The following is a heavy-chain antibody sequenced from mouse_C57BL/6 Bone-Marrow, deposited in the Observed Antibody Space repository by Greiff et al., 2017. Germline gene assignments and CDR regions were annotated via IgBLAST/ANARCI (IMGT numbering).Heavy chain of an antibody. CDR3: ASGAAQATSNY. Sequence: QVQLQQPGAELVRPGTSVKLSCKASGYTFTSYWMHWVKQRPGQGLEWIGVIDPSDSYTNYNQKFKGKATLTVDTSSSTAYMQLSSLTSEDSAVYYCASGAAQATSNYWGQGTTVTVSS. D-gene: IGHD3-2*02. CDR2: IDPSDSYT. J-gene: IGHJ4*01. CDR1: GYTFTSYW. V-gene: IGHV1-59*01.